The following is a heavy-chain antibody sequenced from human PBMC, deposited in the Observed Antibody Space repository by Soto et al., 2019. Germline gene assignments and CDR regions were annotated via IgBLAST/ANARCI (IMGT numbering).Heavy chain of an antibody. V-gene: IGHV1-18*01. J-gene: IGHJ3*02. CDR3: ARDSHDYGINGDAFDI. CDR1: GYTFTSYG. D-gene: IGHD4-17*01. Sequence: QVQLVQSGAEVKKPGASVKVSCKASGYTFTSYGISWVRQAPGQGLEWMGWISAYNGNTNYAQKLQGRVTMTTDTSTSTAYMALRSLRSDDTAVYYCARDSHDYGINGDAFDIWGQGTMVTVSS. CDR2: ISAYNGNT.